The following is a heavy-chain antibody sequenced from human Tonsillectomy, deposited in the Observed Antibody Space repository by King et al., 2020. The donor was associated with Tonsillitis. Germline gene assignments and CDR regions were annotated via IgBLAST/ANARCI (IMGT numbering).Heavy chain of an antibody. D-gene: IGHD3-22*01. CDR2: IDLDDDK. J-gene: IGHJ4*02. Sequence: MCVTWIRQPPGKALEWLARIDLDDDKYYSTSLKTRLTISKDTSKNQVVLTMTNMDSVDTATYYCARIRVVYYYDSSVYVDYGAIDYWGQGTLVTVSS. CDR1: MC. V-gene: IGHV2-70*11. CDR3: ARIRVVYYYDSSVYVDYGAIDY.